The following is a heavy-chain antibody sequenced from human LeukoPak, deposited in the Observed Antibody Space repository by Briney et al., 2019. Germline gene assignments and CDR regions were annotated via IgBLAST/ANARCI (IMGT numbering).Heavy chain of an antibody. V-gene: IGHV4-39*01. Sequence: SETLSLTCTVAGGSISSSSYYWGWIRQPPGKGLEWIGSIDYRGSTYYKSSLKTRFTMSVDTFKNKFYLKLRSVTAADTAVYYCARRLTEYCTKGVCYWFDYWGRGTLVTVS. D-gene: IGHD2-8*01. J-gene: IGHJ4*02. CDR1: GGSISSSSYY. CDR3: ARRLTEYCTKGVCYWFDY. CDR2: IDYRGST.